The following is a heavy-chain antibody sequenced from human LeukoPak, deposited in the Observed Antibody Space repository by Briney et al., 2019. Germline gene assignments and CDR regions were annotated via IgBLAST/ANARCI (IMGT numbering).Heavy chain of an antibody. D-gene: IGHD4-17*01. Sequence: GGPLRLSCAASGFTFSRNWMSWVRQAPGRGLEWVANIKQDGSDKYYVDSVKGRFTISRDNAKTSLFLQMNSLRAEDTAVYYCARGVYGDNYFDYWGQGTLVTVSS. CDR2: IKQDGSDK. CDR1: GFTFSRNW. CDR3: ARGVYGDNYFDY. J-gene: IGHJ4*02. V-gene: IGHV3-7*05.